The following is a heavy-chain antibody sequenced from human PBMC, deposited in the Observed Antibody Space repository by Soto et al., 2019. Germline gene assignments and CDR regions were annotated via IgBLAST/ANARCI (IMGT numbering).Heavy chain of an antibody. CDR1: GDSISSGYY. J-gene: IGHJ4*01. CDR2: IYHSGTT. Sequence: SETLSLTCAVSGDSISSGYYWAWIRQPPGKGQEWIGSIYHSGTTYYNPSLESRVTISVDTSKNQFSLKLSSVTAADSAVYYCAARHFWSGPWTHTRLDYWGHGTLVTVSS. V-gene: IGHV4-38-2*01. CDR3: AARHFWSGPWTHTRLDY. D-gene: IGHD3-3*02.